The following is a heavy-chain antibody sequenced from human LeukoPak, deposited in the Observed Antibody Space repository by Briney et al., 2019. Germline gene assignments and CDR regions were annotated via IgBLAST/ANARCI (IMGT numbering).Heavy chain of an antibody. D-gene: IGHD7-27*01. CDR1: GDSISRSTYY. CDR2: VYYGRSP. J-gene: IGHJ4*02. V-gene: IGHV4-39*02. CDR3: ARSRGTGTFSY. Sequence: SETLSLTCTVSGDSISRSTYYWAWIRQPPGKGLEWIGSVYYGRSPYFNPSLESRATISVDTSKNHFSLKMSPVTAADTAVYYCARSRGTGTFSYWGQGTLVTVSS.